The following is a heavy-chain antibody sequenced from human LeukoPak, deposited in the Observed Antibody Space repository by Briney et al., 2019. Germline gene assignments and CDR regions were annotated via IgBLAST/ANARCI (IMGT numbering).Heavy chain of an antibody. V-gene: IGHV3-48*04. Sequence: GGSLRLSCAASGFTFSSYSMNWVRQAPGKGLEWVSYISSSSSTIYYAGSVKGRFTISRDNAKNSLYLQMNSLRAEDTAVYYCAREGRFLERLLGPDAFDIWGQGTMVTVSS. CDR3: AREGRFLERLLGPDAFDI. CDR2: ISSSSSTI. CDR1: GFTFSSYS. D-gene: IGHD3-3*01. J-gene: IGHJ3*02.